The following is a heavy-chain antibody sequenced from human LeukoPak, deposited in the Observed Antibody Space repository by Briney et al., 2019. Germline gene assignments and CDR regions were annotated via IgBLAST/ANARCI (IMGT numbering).Heavy chain of an antibody. D-gene: IGHD5-12*01. CDR2: ILPIFTTT. CDR1: GGTFTSYG. Sequence: SVKVSCKASGGTFTSYGISWVRHAPGQGLEWMGGILPIFTTTDYAQKFQGRVTITTDESTSTAYMELSSLTSEDTAVYYCVRDIVATKTGTGFGSYFDYWGQGTLVTVSS. V-gene: IGHV1-69*05. CDR3: VRDIVATKTGTGFGSYFDY. J-gene: IGHJ4*02.